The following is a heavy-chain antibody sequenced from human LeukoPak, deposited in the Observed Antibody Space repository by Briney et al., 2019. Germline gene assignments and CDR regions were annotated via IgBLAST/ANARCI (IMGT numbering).Heavy chain of an antibody. CDR2: INSAGDTL. D-gene: IGHD1/OR15-1a*01. V-gene: IGHV3-48*03. J-gene: IGHJ4*02. CDR1: GFTFRSDE. Sequence: PGGSLRLSCSGSGFTFRSDEMAWVRQAPGKGLEWISSINSAGDTLHYADSVRGRFAISRDNARNLLFLQMSSLRAEDTAVYYCARDRERTTPGSTFDYWGQGTLVTVSS. CDR3: ARDRERTTPGSTFDY.